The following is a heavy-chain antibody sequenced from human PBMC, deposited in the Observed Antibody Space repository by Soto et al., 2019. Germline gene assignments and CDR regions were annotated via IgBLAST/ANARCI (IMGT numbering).Heavy chain of an antibody. Sequence: SETLSLTCTVSGGSISSYYWSWIRQPPGKGLEWIGYIYYSGSTNYNPSLKSRVTISVDTSKNQFSLKLSSVTAADTAVYYCARGTDYYDSSSYDYYFDDWGQGTLVPVAS. V-gene: IGHV4-59*01. CDR3: ARGTDYYDSSSYDYYFDD. D-gene: IGHD3-22*01. J-gene: IGHJ4*02. CDR2: IYYSGST. CDR1: GGSISSYY.